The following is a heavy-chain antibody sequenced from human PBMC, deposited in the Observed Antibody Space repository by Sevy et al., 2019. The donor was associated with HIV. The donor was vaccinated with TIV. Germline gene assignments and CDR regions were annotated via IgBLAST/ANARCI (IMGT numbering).Heavy chain of an antibody. CDR2: ISPYNGHA. CDR1: GYSFISYG. CDR3: ARDDTYSDPARYHYAYMDV. J-gene: IGHJ6*03. D-gene: IGHD3-16*01. Sequence: ASVKVSCKASGYSFISYGINWVRQAPGQGLEWMGWISPYNGHASSAQMFQDRVTLTTDTSTSTAYMELRSLRSDDTAVYYCARDDTYSDPARYHYAYMDVWGQGTTVTVSS. V-gene: IGHV1-18*01.